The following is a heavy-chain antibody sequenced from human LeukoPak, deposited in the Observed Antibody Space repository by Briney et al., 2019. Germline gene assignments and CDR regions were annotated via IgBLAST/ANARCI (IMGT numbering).Heavy chain of an antibody. V-gene: IGHV3-30*02. Sequence: GGSLRLSCAASGFTFSSYGMHWVRQAPGKGLEWVAFIRYDGSNKYYVDSVKGRFTISRDNSKSTLYLQMNSLRTEDTAVYYCAKGFDSTGFYLDSWGQGTLVTVSS. J-gene: IGHJ4*02. CDR3: AKGFDSTGFYLDS. CDR1: GFTFSSYG. CDR2: IRYDGSNK. D-gene: IGHD3-22*01.